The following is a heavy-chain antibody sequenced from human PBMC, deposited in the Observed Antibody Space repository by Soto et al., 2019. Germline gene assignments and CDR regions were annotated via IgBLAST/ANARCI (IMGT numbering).Heavy chain of an antibody. J-gene: IGHJ1*01. CDR2: INYSGPT. CDR3: ARGTGLSYTYGIDD. D-gene: IGHD5-18*01. CDR1: GASVDSAGYF. Sequence: LSLTCTVSGASVDSAGYFWTWIRQRPGKGLEWIGHINYSGPTDHTPSLRSRLMVSIDTSKNQFSLKLNSVTAADTAIYYCARGTGLSYTYGIDDWGQGTLVTVSS. V-gene: IGHV4-31*03.